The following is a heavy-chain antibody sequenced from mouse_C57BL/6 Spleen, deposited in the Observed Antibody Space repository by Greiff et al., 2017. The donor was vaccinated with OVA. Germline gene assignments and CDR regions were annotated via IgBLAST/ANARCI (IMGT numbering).Heavy chain of an antibody. CDR1: GYSITSGYY. CDR2: ISYDGSN. CDR3: AREPDYYGPSLAY. D-gene: IGHD1-1*01. V-gene: IGHV3-6*01. Sequence: VQLQQSGPGLVKPSQSLSLTCSVTGYSITSGYYWNWIRQFPGNKLEWMGYISYDGSNNYNPSLKNRISITRDTSKNQFFLKLNSVTTEDTATYYCAREPDYYGPSLAYWGQGTLVTVSA. J-gene: IGHJ3*01.